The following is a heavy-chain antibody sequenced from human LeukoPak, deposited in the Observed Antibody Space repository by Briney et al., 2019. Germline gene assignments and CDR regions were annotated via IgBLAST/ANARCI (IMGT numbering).Heavy chain of an antibody. CDR3: AKGGSLSVVTPAYGMDV. D-gene: IGHD4-23*01. CDR2: ISYDGSNK. J-gene: IGHJ6*02. Sequence: PGRSLRLSCAASGFTFSSHGMHWVRQAPGKGLEWVAVISYDGSNKYYADSVKGRFTISRDNSKNTLYLQMNSLRAEDTAVYYCAKGGSLSVVTPAYGMDVWGQGTTVTVSS. V-gene: IGHV3-30*18. CDR1: GFTFSSHG.